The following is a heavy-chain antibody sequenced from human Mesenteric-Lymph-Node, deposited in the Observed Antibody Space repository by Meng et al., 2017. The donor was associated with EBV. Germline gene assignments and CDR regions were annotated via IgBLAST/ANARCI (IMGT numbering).Heavy chain of an antibody. CDR2: NYYSGST. Sequence: QLQMQESGPGLERRLETPSLTGAVSGGSSTQSNHGWGWIRQPPRKGLDWIGRNYYSGSTHYPPALKRRVPISEDTSKNQISLKGSSVIAAYPAVYYCARREASSPVWFDPWGQGSLVTVSS. CDR1: GGSSTQSNHG. D-gene: IGHD6-13*01. V-gene: IGHV4-39*01. J-gene: IGHJ5*02. CDR3: ARREASSPVWFDP.